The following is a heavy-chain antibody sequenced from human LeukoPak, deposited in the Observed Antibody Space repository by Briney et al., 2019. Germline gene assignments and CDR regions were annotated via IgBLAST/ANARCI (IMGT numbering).Heavy chain of an antibody. CDR2: INPNSGGA. V-gene: IGHV1-2*02. J-gene: IGHJ5*02. CDR1: GYTFTGSY. D-gene: IGHD3-16*02. CDR3: ARADLHDYVWGSYRPNNWFDP. Sequence: ASVKVSCKASGYTFTGSYMHWVRQAPGQGLEWMGWINPNSGGANYAQKFQGRVTMTRDTSISTAYMELSRLRSDDTAVYYCARADLHDYVWGSYRPNNWFDPWGQGTLVTVSS.